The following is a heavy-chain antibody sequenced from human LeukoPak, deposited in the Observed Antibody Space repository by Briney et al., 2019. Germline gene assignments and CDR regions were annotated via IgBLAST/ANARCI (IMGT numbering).Heavy chain of an antibody. Sequence: SETLSLTCTVSGGSISSYYWSWIRQPPGKGPEWIGYIYTSGSTNYNPSLKSRVTISVDTSKNQFSLKLSSVTAADTAVYYCARHNGPLNTMIVVGAGDAFDIWGQGTMVTVSS. D-gene: IGHD3-22*01. CDR2: IYTSGST. J-gene: IGHJ3*02. V-gene: IGHV4-4*09. CDR3: ARHNGPLNTMIVVGAGDAFDI. CDR1: GGSISSYY.